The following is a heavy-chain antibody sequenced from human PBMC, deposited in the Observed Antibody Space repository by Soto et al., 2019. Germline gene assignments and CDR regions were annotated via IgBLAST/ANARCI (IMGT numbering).Heavy chain of an antibody. D-gene: IGHD1-1*01. V-gene: IGHV4-4*02. CDR1: GGSISSSNW. Sequence: SETLSLTCAVSGGSISSSNWWSWVRQPPGKGLEWIGEIYHSGSTNYNPSLKSRVTISVDKSKNQFSLKLSSVTAADTAVYYWATVVFERAARPPLRLQNANWFDPWGQGTLVTVSS. J-gene: IGHJ5*01. CDR2: IYHSGST. CDR3: ATVVFERAARPPLRLQNANWFDP.